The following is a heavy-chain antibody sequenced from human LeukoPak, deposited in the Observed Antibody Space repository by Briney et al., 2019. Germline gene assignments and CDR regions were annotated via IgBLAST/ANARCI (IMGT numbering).Heavy chain of an antibody. Sequence: PSETLSLTCTVSGGSISSGGYYWSWIRQPPGKGLEWIGYIYQSGNTYYNPSLKGRVTISLDRSKNQFSLKLSSVTAADTAVYYCARRTKDNFIFDYWGQGTLVTVSS. J-gene: IGHJ4*02. D-gene: IGHD1-1*01. CDR2: IYQSGNT. CDR1: GGSISSGGYY. CDR3: ARRTKDNFIFDY. V-gene: IGHV4-30-2*01.